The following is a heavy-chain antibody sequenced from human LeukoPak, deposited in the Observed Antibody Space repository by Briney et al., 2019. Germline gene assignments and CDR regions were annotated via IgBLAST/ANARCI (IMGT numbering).Heavy chain of an antibody. CDR3: AREELRFLEWLQYYYYGMDV. CDR2: ISYDGSNK. CDR1: GFTFGSYA. Sequence: GGSLRLSYAASGFTFGSYAMSWVRQAPGKGLEWVAVISYDGSNKYYADSVKGRFTISRDNSKNTLYLQMNSLRAEDTAVYYCAREELRFLEWLQYYYYGMDVWGQGTTATVSS. V-gene: IGHV3-30*04. D-gene: IGHD3-3*01. J-gene: IGHJ6*02.